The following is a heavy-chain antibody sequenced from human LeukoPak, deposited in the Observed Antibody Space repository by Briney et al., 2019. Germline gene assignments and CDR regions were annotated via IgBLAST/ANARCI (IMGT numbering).Heavy chain of an antibody. CDR1: GGSISSSSYY. D-gene: IGHD6-13*01. CDR2: IYYSGST. V-gene: IGHV4-39*01. CDR3: ARVGALSSWYFDY. J-gene: IGHJ4*02. Sequence: PSETLSLTCTVSGGSISSSSYYWGWIRQPPGKGLEWIGSIYYSGSTYYNPSLKSRVTIPVDTSKNQFSLKLSSVTAADTAVYYCARVGALSSWYFDYWGQGTLVTVSS.